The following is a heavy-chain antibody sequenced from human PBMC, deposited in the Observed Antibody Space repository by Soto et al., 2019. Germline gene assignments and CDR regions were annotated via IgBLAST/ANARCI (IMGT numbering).Heavy chain of an antibody. Sequence: GASVKVSCKASGYTFTGYYMHWVRQAPGQGLEWMGWINPNSGGTNYAQKFQGRVTMTRDTSISTAYMELSRLRSDDTAVYYCAIFSDDIVVVVAATEPDTLPTNDYCGQGTLLTVSS. D-gene: IGHD2-15*01. CDR2: INPNSGGT. CDR1: GYTFTGYY. CDR3: AIFSDDIVVVVAATEPDTLPTNDY. J-gene: IGHJ4*02. V-gene: IGHV1-2*02.